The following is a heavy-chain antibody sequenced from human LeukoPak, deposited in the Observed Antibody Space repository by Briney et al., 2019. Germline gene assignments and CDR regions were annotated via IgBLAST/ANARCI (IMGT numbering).Heavy chain of an antibody. CDR2: ISPYNGNT. Sequence: ASVKVSCKTSGYTFTNYGISWVRQAPRQGLEWMGWISPYNGNTIYAQKLQGRVTVTTDTSTSTAYMELRSLRSDDTAVYYCTRTVLDCKNGVCYDYWGQGTLVTVSS. CDR1: GYTFTNYG. J-gene: IGHJ4*02. V-gene: IGHV1-18*01. D-gene: IGHD2-8*01. CDR3: TRTVLDCKNGVCYDY.